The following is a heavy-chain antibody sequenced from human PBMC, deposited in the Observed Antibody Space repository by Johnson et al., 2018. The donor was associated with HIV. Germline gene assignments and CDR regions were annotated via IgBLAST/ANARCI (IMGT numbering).Heavy chain of an antibody. Sequence: VQLVESRGGVVRPGGSLRLSCAASGFTVSGKFMGWVRLAPGKGLEWVGRIKSKTDGGTIDYAAAVNGRFIISRDDSKNTLYLQMNGLKTEDTAVDYCTTMSALGFGDLHVFGDGFDIWGQGTMVTVSS. CDR3: TTMSALGFGDLHVFGDGFDI. CDR2: IKSKTDGGTI. V-gene: IGHV3-15*01. D-gene: IGHD3-10*01. J-gene: IGHJ3*02. CDR1: GFTVSGKF.